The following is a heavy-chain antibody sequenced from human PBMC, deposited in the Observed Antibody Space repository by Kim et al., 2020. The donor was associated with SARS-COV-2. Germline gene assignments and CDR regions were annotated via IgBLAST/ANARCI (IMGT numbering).Heavy chain of an antibody. CDR3: ARQPSAVAGTNYFDY. D-gene: IGHD6-19*01. V-gene: IGHV4-39*01. CDR1: GGSISSSSYY. Sequence: SETLSLTCTVSGGSISSSSYYWGWIRQPPGKGLEWIGSIYYSGSTYYNPSLKSRVTISVDTSKNQFSLKLSSVTAADTAVYYCARQPSAVAGTNYFDYWGQGTLVTVSS. CDR2: IYYSGST. J-gene: IGHJ4*02.